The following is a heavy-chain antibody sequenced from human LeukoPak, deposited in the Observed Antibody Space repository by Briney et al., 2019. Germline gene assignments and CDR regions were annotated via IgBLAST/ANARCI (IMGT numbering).Heavy chain of an antibody. CDR3: GSVVVPAAITGFDP. CDR2: IRYDGSNK. J-gene: IGHJ5*02. Sequence: GGSLRLSCAASGFTFSSYGMHWVRQAPGKGLEWVAFIRYDGSNKYYADSVKGRFTISRDNSKNTLYLQMNSLRAEDTAVYYCGSVVVPAAITGFDPWGQGTLVTVSS. V-gene: IGHV3-30*02. CDR1: GFTFSSYG. D-gene: IGHD2-2*02.